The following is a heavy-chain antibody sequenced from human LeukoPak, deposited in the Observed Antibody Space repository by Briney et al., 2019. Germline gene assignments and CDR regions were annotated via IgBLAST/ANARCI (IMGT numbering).Heavy chain of an antibody. D-gene: IGHD2-15*01. CDR2: ISGSGGST. V-gene: IGHV3-23*01. CDR1: GFTFSSYA. Sequence: QPGGSLRLSCAATGFTFSSYAMSRVRQAPGKGLEWVSAISGSGGSTYYADSVKGRFTISRDNSKNTLYLQMNSLRAEDTAVYYCANTYRLLQYYFDYWGQGTLVTVSS. CDR3: ANTYRLLQYYFDY. J-gene: IGHJ4*02.